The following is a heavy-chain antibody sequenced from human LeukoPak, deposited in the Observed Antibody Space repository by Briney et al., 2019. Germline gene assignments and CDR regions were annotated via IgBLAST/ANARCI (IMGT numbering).Heavy chain of an antibody. J-gene: IGHJ4*02. Sequence: PGGSLRLSCAASGFTFGTYAMNWVRQAPGKGLEWVSLIYSDGSTYYADSVKGRFTISRDNSKNTLYLQMDSLRAEDTAVHYCARGMAGYFDYWGQGTLVTVSS. CDR1: GFTFGTYA. CDR2: IYSDGST. V-gene: IGHV3-66*01. CDR3: ARGMAGYFDY. D-gene: IGHD5-24*01.